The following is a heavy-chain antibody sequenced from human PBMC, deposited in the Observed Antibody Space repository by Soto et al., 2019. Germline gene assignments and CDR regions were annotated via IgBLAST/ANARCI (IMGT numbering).Heavy chain of an antibody. D-gene: IGHD3-3*01. CDR2: IYYSGST. J-gene: IGHJ4*02. CDR1: GGSTSSYY. CDR3: ARIEGLRFLEWYFDY. V-gene: IGHV4-59*08. Sequence: QVQLQESGPGLVKPSETLSLTCTVSGGSTSSYYWSWIRQPPGKGLEWIGYIYYSGSTNYNPSLKSRVTISVDTSKNQFSLKLSSVTAADTAVYYCARIEGLRFLEWYFDYWGQGTLVTVSS.